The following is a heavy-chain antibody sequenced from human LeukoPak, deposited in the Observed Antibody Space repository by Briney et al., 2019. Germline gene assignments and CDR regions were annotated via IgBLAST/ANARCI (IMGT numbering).Heavy chain of an antibody. Sequence: ASVKVSCKASGYTFTSYYMHWVRQAPGQGLEWMGIINPSGGSTSYAQKFQGRVTMTRHTSTSTVYMELSSLRSEDTAVYYCARATGGNYFDYWGQRTLVTVSS. V-gene: IGHV1-46*01. CDR2: INPSGGST. CDR1: GYTFTSYY. D-gene: IGHD7-27*01. CDR3: ARATGGNYFDY. J-gene: IGHJ4*02.